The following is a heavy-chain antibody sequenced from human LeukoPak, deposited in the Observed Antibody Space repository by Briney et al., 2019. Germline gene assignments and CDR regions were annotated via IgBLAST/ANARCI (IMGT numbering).Heavy chain of an antibody. CDR3: ARSKGRDYDSSGYSVGAFDY. J-gene: IGHJ4*02. V-gene: IGHV4-30-2*01. Sequence: SQTLSLTCTVSGGSISSGGYYWSWIRQHPGKGLEWIGYIYHSGSTYYNPSLKSRVTISVDRSKNQFSLKLSSVTAADTAVYYCARSKGRDYDSSGYSVGAFDYWGQGTLVTVSS. D-gene: IGHD3-22*01. CDR2: IYHSGST. CDR1: GGSISSGGYY.